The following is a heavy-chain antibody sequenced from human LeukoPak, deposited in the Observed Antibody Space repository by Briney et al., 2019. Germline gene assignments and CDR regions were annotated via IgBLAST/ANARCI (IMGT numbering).Heavy chain of an antibody. CDR1: GFTFSSYS. V-gene: IGHV3-21*01. Sequence: PGGSLRLSCAASGFTFSSYSMNWVRQAPGKGLEWVSFISSSSSYIYYADSVKGRFTISRDNAKNSLYLQMNSLRGEDTAVYYCARDLRSSGYYAFDYWGQGTLVTVSS. CDR3: ARDLRSSGYYAFDY. J-gene: IGHJ4*02. D-gene: IGHD3-22*01. CDR2: ISSSSSYI.